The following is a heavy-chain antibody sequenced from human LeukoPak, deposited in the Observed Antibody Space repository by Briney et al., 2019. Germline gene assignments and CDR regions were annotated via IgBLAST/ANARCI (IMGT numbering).Heavy chain of an antibody. CDR1: GFTFSSYA. Sequence: GGSLRLSCAASGFTFSSYAMSWVRQAPGKGLEWVSAISGSGGSTYYADSVKGRFTISRDNSKNTLYLQMNSLRAEDTAVYYCAARGGYGDYYCYYGMDVWGQGTTVTVSS. CDR2: ISGSGGST. CDR3: AARGGYGDYYCYYGMDV. V-gene: IGHV3-23*01. J-gene: IGHJ6*02. D-gene: IGHD5-12*01.